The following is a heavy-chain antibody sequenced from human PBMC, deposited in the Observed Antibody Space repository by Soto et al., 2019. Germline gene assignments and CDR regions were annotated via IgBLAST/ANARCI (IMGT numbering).Heavy chain of an antibody. D-gene: IGHD4-17*01. Sequence: GGSLRLSCTASGFTFGDYAMSWFRQAPGKGLEWVGFIRSKAYGGTTEYAASVKGRFTISRDDSKSIAYLQMNSLKTEDTAVYYCTRYGDYVSNYFDYWGQGTLVTVSS. J-gene: IGHJ4*02. V-gene: IGHV3-49*03. CDR3: TRYGDYVSNYFDY. CDR2: IRSKAYGGTT. CDR1: GFTFGDYA.